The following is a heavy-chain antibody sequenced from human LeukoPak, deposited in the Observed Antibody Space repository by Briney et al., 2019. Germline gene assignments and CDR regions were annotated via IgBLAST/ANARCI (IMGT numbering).Heavy chain of an antibody. CDR1: GYTFTSYG. D-gene: IGHD2-2*01. CDR3: ARVQPIVVVPAARGVENWFDP. CDR2: ISAYNGNT. J-gene: IGHJ5*02. V-gene: IGHV1-18*01. Sequence: ASVTVSCKASGYTFTSYGISWVRQAPGQGLEWMGWISAYNGNTNYAQKLQGRVTMTTDTSTSTAYMELRSLRSDDTAVYYCARVQPIVVVPAARGVENWFDPWGQGTLVTVSS.